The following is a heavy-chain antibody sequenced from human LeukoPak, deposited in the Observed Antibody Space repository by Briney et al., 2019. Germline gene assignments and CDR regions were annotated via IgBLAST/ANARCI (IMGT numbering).Heavy chain of an antibody. D-gene: IGHD2-2*01. CDR3: AKGQREVVPAAALDY. CDR2: ISWNSGSI. CDR1: GFTFDDYA. Sequence: PGGSLRLSCAASGFTFDDYAMHWVRHAPGKGLEWVSGISWNSGSIGYADSVKGRFTISRDNAKNSLYLQMNSLRAEDTALYYCAKGQREVVPAAALDYWGQGTLVTVSS. V-gene: IGHV3-9*01. J-gene: IGHJ4*02.